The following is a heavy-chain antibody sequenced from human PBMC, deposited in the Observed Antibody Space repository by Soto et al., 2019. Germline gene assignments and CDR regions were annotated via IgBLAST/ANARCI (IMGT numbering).Heavy chain of an antibody. Sequence: PSETLSLTCTVSGGSITYGGYYWTWIRQQPGKGLEWIGRVYHNGDTDFNPSLKSRLTMSVDTSRNQFSLTVNSVTAADTAVYLCARGASVFDYWGQGALVTVSS. CDR3: ARGASVFDY. CDR1: GGSITYGGYY. J-gene: IGHJ4*02. CDR2: VYHNGDT. V-gene: IGHV4-31*03.